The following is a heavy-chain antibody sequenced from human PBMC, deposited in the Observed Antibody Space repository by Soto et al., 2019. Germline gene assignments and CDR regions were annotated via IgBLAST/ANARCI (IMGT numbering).Heavy chain of an antibody. D-gene: IGHD2-2*01. Sequence: QVQLVQSGAEVKKPGSSVKVSCKASGGTFSSYAISWVRQAPGQGLEWMGGIIPIFGTANYAQKFQCRVTITADESTSTAYMELSSLRSEDTAVYYCARVSTPIVVVPAATEGFDYWGQGTLVTVSS. V-gene: IGHV1-69*01. CDR1: GGTFSSYA. CDR3: ARVSTPIVVVPAATEGFDY. J-gene: IGHJ4*02. CDR2: IIPIFGTA.